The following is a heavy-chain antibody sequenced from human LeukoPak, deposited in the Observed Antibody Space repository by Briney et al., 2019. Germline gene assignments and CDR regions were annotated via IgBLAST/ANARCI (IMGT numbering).Heavy chain of an antibody. D-gene: IGHD4-23*01. Sequence: SVKVSCKASGGTFSSYAISWVRQAPGQGLEWMGGIIPIFGTANYAQKFQGRVTITADESTSTAYMELRSLRSEDTAVYYCARGWLAETTVVTPYNYWGQGTLVTVSS. CDR3: ARGWLAETTVVTPYNY. J-gene: IGHJ4*02. CDR1: GGTFSSYA. V-gene: IGHV1-69*13. CDR2: IIPIFGTA.